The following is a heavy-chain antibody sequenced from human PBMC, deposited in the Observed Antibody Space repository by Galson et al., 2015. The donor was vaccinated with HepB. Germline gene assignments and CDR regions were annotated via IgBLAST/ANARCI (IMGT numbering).Heavy chain of an antibody. J-gene: IGHJ4*02. CDR2: TSYDGSNK. D-gene: IGHD6-13*01. Sequence: SLRLSCAASGFTFSTYAIYWVRQAPGKGLECVAVTSYDGSNKFYAESVKRRFTISRDKSKNTVYLQMNSLRAEDTAVYYCARARQGVAAVDFDYWGQGTLVTVSS. V-gene: IGHV3-30-3*01. CDR3: ARARQGVAAVDFDY. CDR1: GFTFSTYA.